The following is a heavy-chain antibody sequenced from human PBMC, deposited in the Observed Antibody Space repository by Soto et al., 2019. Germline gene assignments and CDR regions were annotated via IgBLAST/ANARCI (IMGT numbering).Heavy chain of an antibody. CDR2: INPNSGGT. V-gene: IGHV1-2*04. Sequence: GASVKVSCKASGYTFTGYYMHWVRQAPGQGLEWMGWINPNSGGTDYAQKFQGWVTMTRDTSISTAYMELSRLRSDDTAVYYCARDEIAVAGRYGMDVWGQGTTVTVSS. CDR1: GYTFTGYY. D-gene: IGHD6-19*01. J-gene: IGHJ6*02. CDR3: ARDEIAVAGRYGMDV.